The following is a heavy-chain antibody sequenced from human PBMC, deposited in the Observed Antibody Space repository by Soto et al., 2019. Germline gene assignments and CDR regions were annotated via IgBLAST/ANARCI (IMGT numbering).Heavy chain of an antibody. J-gene: IGHJ4*02. V-gene: IGHV3-48*02. CDR2: IGGSGGPI. Sequence: GGSLSLSCASSGFTFSDYSMNWVRQAPGKGLEWVSYIGGSGGPIFYADSVKGRFTISRDNAKNSLYLQMNSLRDEDTAVYYCARDHIYAFDYWGQGSLVTVSS. CDR3: ARDHIYAFDY. D-gene: IGHD3-16*01. CDR1: GFTFSDYS.